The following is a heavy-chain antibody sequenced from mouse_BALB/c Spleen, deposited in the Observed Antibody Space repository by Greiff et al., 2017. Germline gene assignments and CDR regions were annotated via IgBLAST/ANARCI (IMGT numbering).Heavy chain of an antibody. CDR1: GYAFTNYL. CDR2: INPGSGGT. J-gene: IGHJ2*01. CDR3: ATAYYGIY. D-gene: IGHD2-10*01. V-gene: IGHV1-54*01. Sequence: QVQLQQSGAELVRPGTSVKVSCKASGYAFTNYLIEWVKQRPGQGLEWIGVINPGSGGTNYNEKFKGKATLTADKSSSTAYMQLSSLTSDDSAVYFCATAYYGIYWGQGTTLTVSS.